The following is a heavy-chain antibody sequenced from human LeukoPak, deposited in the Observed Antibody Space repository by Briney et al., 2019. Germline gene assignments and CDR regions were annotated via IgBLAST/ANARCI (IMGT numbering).Heavy chain of an antibody. Sequence: GASVKVSCKASGYTFTSYAISWVRQAPGQGLEWMGGIIPIFGTANYAQKFQGRVTITADESTSTAYMELSSLRSEDTAVYYCARDFEGTMVRGVTFGYYYGMDVWGQGTTVTVSS. CDR2: IIPIFGTA. V-gene: IGHV1-69*13. CDR3: ARDFEGTMVRGVTFGYYYGMDV. CDR1: GYTFTSYA. D-gene: IGHD3-10*01. J-gene: IGHJ6*02.